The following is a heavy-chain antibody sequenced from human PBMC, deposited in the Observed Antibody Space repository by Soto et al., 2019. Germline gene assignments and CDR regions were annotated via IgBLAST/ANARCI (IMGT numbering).Heavy chain of an antibody. Sequence: QVQLEQSGDDVKTPVASVKVSCKASVYIFVNYGIAWVRQAPGQGLEWLVWISPYTGNTNYATKVQGRLTLTPDTSTSTASRDLGSLTSADTAVYYCAMVDLYVTPTPQDVWGKGTTVTVSS. CDR3: AMVDLYVTPTPQDV. V-gene: IGHV1-18*01. CDR2: ISPYTGNT. J-gene: IGHJ6*04. CDR1: VYIFVNYG. D-gene: IGHD3-16*01.